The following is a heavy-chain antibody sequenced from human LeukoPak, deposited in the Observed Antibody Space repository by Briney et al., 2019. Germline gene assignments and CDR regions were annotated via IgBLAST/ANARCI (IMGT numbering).Heavy chain of an antibody. Sequence: SETLSLTCNVSGGSISDTSYYWGGIRQPPGKGLEWIGSIYHTGTTYYSPSLKSRVTISVHTSKNQFSLKLSSVTAADTAVYYCARQECNGGSCYSRAIWFDPWGQGTLVTVSS. J-gene: IGHJ5*02. CDR3: ARQECNGGSCYSRAIWFDP. V-gene: IGHV4-39*01. CDR2: IYHTGTT. D-gene: IGHD2-15*01. CDR1: GGSISDTSYY.